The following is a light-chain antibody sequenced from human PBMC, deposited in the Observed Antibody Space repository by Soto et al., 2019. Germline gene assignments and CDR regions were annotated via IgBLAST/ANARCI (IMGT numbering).Light chain of an antibody. CDR2: DNN. CDR3: AVWDDNLSGVV. J-gene: IGLJ2*01. CDR1: SSNIGNNY. V-gene: IGLV1-51*01. Sequence: QAVLTQSPSVSAAPGQKVTISCSGSSSNIGNNYVSWYQQLPGTAPKLLIYDNNKRPSGVPDRFSDSKSGTSASLAVSGLRSEDEADYYCAVWDDNLSGVVFGGGTKLTVL.